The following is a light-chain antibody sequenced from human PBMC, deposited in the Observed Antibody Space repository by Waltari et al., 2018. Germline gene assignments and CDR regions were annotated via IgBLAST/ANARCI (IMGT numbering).Light chain of an antibody. V-gene: IGKV1-9*01. CDR1: QDISSN. Sequence: IHLTHSPSFLSASVGDRVTITCRASQDISSNLAWYQQKPGKVPKLLIYRASTLQSGVPSRFSGRESGTEFTLTISSLQSEDFATYSCLQLNSYPRTFGQGTKVEVK. CDR3: LQLNSYPRT. CDR2: RAS. J-gene: IGKJ1*01.